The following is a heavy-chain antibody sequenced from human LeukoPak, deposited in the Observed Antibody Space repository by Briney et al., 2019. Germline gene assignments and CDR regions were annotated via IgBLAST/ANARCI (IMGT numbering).Heavy chain of an antibody. CDR1: GFTFSSYS. CDR2: ISSSSSTI. D-gene: IGHD4-11*01. CDR3: ARGYSNYRVDWFDP. V-gene: IGHV3-48*01. Sequence: GGSLRLSCAASGFTFSSYSMNWVRQAPGKGLEWVSYISSSSSTIYYADSVKGRFTISRDNAKNSLYLQMNSLRAEDTVVYYCARGYSNYRVDWFDPWGQGTLVTVSS. J-gene: IGHJ5*02.